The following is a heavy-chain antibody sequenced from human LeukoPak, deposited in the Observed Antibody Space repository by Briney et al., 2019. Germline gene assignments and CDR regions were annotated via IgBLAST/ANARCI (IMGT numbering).Heavy chain of an antibody. V-gene: IGHV4-59*12. CDR3: ARDYYYDSSGYGLFFDY. J-gene: IGHJ4*02. CDR1: GGSISSYY. Sequence: SETLSLTCTVSGGSISSYYWSWIRQPPGKGLEWIGSIYYSGSTYYNPSLKSRVTISVDTSKNQFSLKLSSVTAADTAVYYCARDYYYDSSGYGLFFDYWGQGTLVTVSS. D-gene: IGHD3-22*01. CDR2: IYYSGST.